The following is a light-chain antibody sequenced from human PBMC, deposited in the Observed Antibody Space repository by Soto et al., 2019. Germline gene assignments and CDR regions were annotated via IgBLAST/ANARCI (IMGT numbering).Light chain of an antibody. CDR2: EVN. J-gene: IGLJ2*01. CDR1: SSDVGGYNH. Sequence: QSVLTQPPSASGSPGQSVTISCTGTSSDVGGYNHVSWYQQQPGKAPKLMLYEVNKRPSGVPDRFSGSKSGDTASLTVSGLQAEDEADYYCCSFAVSKKFVFGGGTKLTVL. CDR3: CSFAVSKKFV. V-gene: IGLV2-8*01.